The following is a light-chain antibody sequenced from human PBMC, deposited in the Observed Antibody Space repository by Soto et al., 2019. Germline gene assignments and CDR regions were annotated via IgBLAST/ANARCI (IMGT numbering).Light chain of an antibody. CDR2: DVS. J-gene: IGLJ3*02. CDR1: SSDVGGYKF. Sequence: QSVLTQPASVSASPGQSITISCTGTSSDVGGYKFVSWYQHHPGKAPKLMIYDVSKRPSGVPDRFSGSKSGNTASLTISGLQAEDEADYYCCSYAGSYTLVFGGGTKLTVL. CDR3: CSYAGSYTLV. V-gene: IGLV2-11*01.